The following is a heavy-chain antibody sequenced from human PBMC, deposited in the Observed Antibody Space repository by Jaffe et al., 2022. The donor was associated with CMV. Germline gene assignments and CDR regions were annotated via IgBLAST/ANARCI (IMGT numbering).Heavy chain of an antibody. CDR1: GFTFNSFA. CDR3: ARDTTTYYDGSGSYYMDLIFDY. V-gene: IGHV3-23*01. CDR2: IVGSGVTT. J-gene: IGHJ4*02. Sequence: EVQLLESGGGLVQPGGSLRLSCAASGFTFNSFAMSWVRQAPGKGLEWVSGIVGSGVTTYYADSVRGRFTITRDNSMKTLYLQMNSLSAEDTAVYYCARDTTTYYDGSGSYYMDLIFDYWGQGTLVTVSS. D-gene: IGHD3-10*01.